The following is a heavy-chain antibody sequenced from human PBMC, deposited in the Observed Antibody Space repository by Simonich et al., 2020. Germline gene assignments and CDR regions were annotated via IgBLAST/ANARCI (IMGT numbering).Heavy chain of an antibody. D-gene: IGHD1-26*01. CDR1: GGSFSGYY. J-gene: IGHJ4*02. CDR3: ARGLICGSYYY. V-gene: IGHV4-34*01. Sequence: QVQLQQWGAGLLKPSETLSLTCAVYGGSFSGYYWSWIRQPPGKGLEWIGETNHSGSTNYNPSLKIRVTISVDTSKNQFSLKLSSVTAADTAVYYCARGLICGSYYYWGQGTLVTVSS. CDR2: TNHSGST.